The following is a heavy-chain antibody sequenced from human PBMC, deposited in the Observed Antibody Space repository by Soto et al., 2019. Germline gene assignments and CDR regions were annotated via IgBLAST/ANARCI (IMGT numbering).Heavy chain of an antibody. D-gene: IGHD3-16*02. CDR2: IGTAGDT. Sequence: EVQLVESGGGLVQPGGSLRLSCAASGFTFSSYDMHWVLQATGKGLEWVSAIGTAGDTYYPGSVKGRFTISRENAKNSLSLQMNSLRAGDTAVYYCARGYSGYFDYWGQGTLVTVSA. CDR3: ARGYSGYFDY. V-gene: IGHV3-13*01. CDR1: GFTFSSYD. J-gene: IGHJ4*02.